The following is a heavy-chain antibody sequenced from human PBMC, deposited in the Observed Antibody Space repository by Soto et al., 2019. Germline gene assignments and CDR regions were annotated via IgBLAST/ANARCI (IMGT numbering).Heavy chain of an antibody. CDR2: IYSGGST. V-gene: IGHV3-66*01. J-gene: IGHJ4*02. Sequence: VIYSGGSTYYADSVKGRFTISRDNSKNTLYLQMNSLRAEDTAVYYCARDLPYCSGGSCYSRSAFDYWAREPWSPSPQ. CDR3: ARDLPYCSGGSCYSRSAFDY. D-gene: IGHD2-15*01.